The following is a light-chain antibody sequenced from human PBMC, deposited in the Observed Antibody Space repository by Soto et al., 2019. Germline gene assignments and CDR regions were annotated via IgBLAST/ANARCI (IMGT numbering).Light chain of an antibody. CDR2: GAS. CDR3: QQYHSWPLT. V-gene: IGKV3-15*01. J-gene: IGKJ4*01. CDR1: QSVYSN. Sequence: EIVMMQSPGTLSVSPGERATLSCRASQSVYSNLAWYQHKLGQAPRLLIYGASTRATGGPARFSGSGSGTEFTLTISSLQSEDFALYYCQQYHSWPLTFGGGTKVDLK.